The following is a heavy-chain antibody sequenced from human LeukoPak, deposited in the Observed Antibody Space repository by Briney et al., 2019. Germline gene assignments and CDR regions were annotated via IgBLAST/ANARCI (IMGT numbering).Heavy chain of an antibody. Sequence: QSSETLSLTCTVSGGSISSYYWSWIRQPPGKGLEWIGYIYYSGSTNYNPSLKSRVTISVDTSKNQFSLKLSSVTAADTAVYYCARVSHYGSGIYSNDYGGQGTRVTVSS. D-gene: IGHD3-10*01. CDR2: IYYSGST. J-gene: IGHJ4*02. CDR1: GGSISSYY. V-gene: IGHV4-59*01. CDR3: ARVSHYGSGIYSNDY.